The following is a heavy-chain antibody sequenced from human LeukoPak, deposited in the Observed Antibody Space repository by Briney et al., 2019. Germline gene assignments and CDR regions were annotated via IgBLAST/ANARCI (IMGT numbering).Heavy chain of an antibody. J-gene: IGHJ3*02. V-gene: IGHV4-59*01. D-gene: IGHD2-2*02. CDR2: IYYSGST. Sequence: SETLSLTCTVSGGSISSYYWSWIRQPPGKGLEWIGYIYYSGSTNYNPSLKSRVTISVDTSRNQFSLKLSSVTAANTAVYYCARAGCSSTSCYTDAFDIWGQGTMVTVSS. CDR1: GGSISSYY. CDR3: ARAGCSSTSCYTDAFDI.